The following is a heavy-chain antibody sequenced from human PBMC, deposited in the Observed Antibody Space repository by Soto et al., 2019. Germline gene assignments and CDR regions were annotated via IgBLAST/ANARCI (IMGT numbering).Heavy chain of an antibody. Sequence: GESLRISCKGSGYSFTRYWINWVRQMPGKGLEWMGRIDPSDSYTNYSPAFQGHVTISADKSISTAYLQWSSLKASDTAMYYCARAYSSSWYNYYYYGMDVWGQGTTFTVSS. CDR2: IDPSDSYT. D-gene: IGHD6-13*01. J-gene: IGHJ6*02. V-gene: IGHV5-10-1*01. CDR3: ARAYSSSWYNYYYYGMDV. CDR1: GYSFTRYW.